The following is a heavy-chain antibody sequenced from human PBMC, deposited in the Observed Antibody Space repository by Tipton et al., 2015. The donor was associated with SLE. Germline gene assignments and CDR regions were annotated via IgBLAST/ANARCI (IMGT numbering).Heavy chain of an antibody. V-gene: IGHV4-59*01. CDR2: IYYSGST. CDR3: ARGFGRGSYFHH. J-gene: IGHJ1*01. D-gene: IGHD3-10*01. CDR1: GGSISNYY. Sequence: LRLSCTVSGGSISNYYWNWIRQPPGKGLEWIGYIYYSGSTNYNPSLKSRVTISVDTSKNQFSLKLSSVTAADTAVYFCARGFGRGSYFHHWGQGTLVSVSS.